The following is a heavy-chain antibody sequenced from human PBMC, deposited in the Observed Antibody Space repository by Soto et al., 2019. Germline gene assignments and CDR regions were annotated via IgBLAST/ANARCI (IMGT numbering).Heavy chain of an antibody. CDR3: ARGRNPFGVGIIQRPHYFDY. CDR1: GGSFSGYY. V-gene: IGHV4-34*01. D-gene: IGHD3-3*01. Sequence: SETLSLTCAVYGGSFSGYYWSWIRQPPGKGLEWIGEINHSGSTNYNPSLKSRVTISVDTSKNQFSLKLSSVTAADTAVYYCARGRNPFGVGIIQRPHYFDYWGQGTLVTVSS. J-gene: IGHJ4*02. CDR2: INHSGST.